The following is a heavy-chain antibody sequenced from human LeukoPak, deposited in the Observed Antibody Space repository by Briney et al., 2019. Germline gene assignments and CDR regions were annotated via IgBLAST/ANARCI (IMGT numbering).Heavy chain of an antibody. D-gene: IGHD2-8*02. Sequence: GGSLRFSCAAPGFTFSRYWGQSVRQAPGKGLVWVSRMNTDGSRTDYADSVKGRFTISRDNAKNILYLQMNSLGAEDTAGYSCARDFTGRDDYWGQGTLVTVSS. CDR2: MNTDGSRT. J-gene: IGHJ4*02. CDR1: GFTFSRYW. V-gene: IGHV3-74*01. CDR3: ARDFTGRDDY.